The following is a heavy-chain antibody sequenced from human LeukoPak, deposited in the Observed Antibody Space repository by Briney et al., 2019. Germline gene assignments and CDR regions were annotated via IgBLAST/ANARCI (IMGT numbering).Heavy chain of an antibody. Sequence: GGSLRLSCAASGFSLITYNMNWVRQAPGKGLKWVSSISSTSSHIYYADSVKGRFTISRDNAKNSLYLQMNSLRAEDTAVYYCARAPYDILTGYSPYYFESWGQGTLVTVSS. CDR3: ARAPYDILTGYSPYYFES. J-gene: IGHJ4*02. CDR2: ISSTSSHI. D-gene: IGHD3-9*01. V-gene: IGHV3-21*06. CDR1: GFSLITYN.